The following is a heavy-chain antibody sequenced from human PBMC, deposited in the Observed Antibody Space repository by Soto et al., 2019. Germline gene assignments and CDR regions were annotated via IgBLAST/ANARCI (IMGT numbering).Heavy chain of an antibody. D-gene: IGHD3-22*01. J-gene: IGHJ4*02. CDR3: ARTRGDYYDSSGYPLVYFDY. Sequence: PSETLSLTCTVSGGSISSGDYYWSWIRQPPGKGLEWIGYIYYSGSTYYNPSLKSRVTISVDTSKNQFSLKLSSVTAADTAVYYCARTRGDYYDSSGYPLVYFDYWGQGTPVTVSS. CDR2: IYYSGST. V-gene: IGHV4-30-4*01. CDR1: GGSISSGDYY.